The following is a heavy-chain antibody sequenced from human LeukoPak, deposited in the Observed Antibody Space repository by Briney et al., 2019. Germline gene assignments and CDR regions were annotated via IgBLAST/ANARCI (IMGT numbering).Heavy chain of an antibody. Sequence: ASVTVSCKASGYTFTGYYMHWVRQAPGQGLEWMGWINPNSGGTNYAQKFQGRVTMTRDTSISTAYMELSRLRSDDTAVYYCARDNSYGYLMSYWGQGTLVTVSS. J-gene: IGHJ4*02. CDR2: INPNSGGT. D-gene: IGHD5-18*01. CDR3: ARDNSYGYLMSY. CDR1: GYTFTGYY. V-gene: IGHV1-2*02.